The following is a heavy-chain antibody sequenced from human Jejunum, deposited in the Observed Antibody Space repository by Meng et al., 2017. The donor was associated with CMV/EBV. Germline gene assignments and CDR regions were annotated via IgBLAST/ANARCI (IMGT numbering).Heavy chain of an antibody. Sequence: FTFSDYAMTWVSQAPGKGLEWVSGFGANGDYINYADSVKGRFTISRDNSKNTMYLEMNSLRAEDTALYYCAKVSTFAYGPGSYFDHWGQGTLVTVSS. V-gene: IGHV3-23*01. CDR1: FTFSDYA. J-gene: IGHJ4*02. D-gene: IGHD3-10*01. CDR2: FGANGDYI. CDR3: AKVSTFAYGPGSYFDH.